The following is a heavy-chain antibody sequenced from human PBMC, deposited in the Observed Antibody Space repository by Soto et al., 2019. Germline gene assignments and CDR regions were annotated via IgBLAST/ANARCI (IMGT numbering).Heavy chain of an antibody. D-gene: IGHD6-13*01. CDR3: ARGGSSSWYSPFDY. CDR2: ISAYNGNT. V-gene: IGHV1-18*01. J-gene: IGHJ4*02. CDR1: GYTFTSYG. Sequence: AQLVQSGAEVKKPGASVKVSCKASGYTFTSYGISWVRQAPGQGLEWMGWISAYNGNTNYAQKLQDRVNLTTATSTSTAYMELRSLRSDDTAVYYCARGGSSSWYSPFDYWGQGTLVTVSS.